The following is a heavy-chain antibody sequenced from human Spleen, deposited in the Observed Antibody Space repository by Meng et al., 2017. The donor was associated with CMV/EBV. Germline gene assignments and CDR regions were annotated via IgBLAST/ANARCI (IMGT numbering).Heavy chain of an antibody. CDR1: GFSFSSYA. D-gene: IGHD7-27*01. CDR2: IPPDGVRT. CDR3: AKDLHWGQSDY. V-gene: IGHV3-23*04. Sequence: VHLVESGVSLGQPGGSLCISCAVSGFSFSSYAMRWVRQSPGKGLVWVSTIPPDGVRTDYADSVKGRFPISRDNAKNTLSLQMNGLRDEDSALYYCAKDLHWGQSDYWGQGTLVTVSS. J-gene: IGHJ4*02.